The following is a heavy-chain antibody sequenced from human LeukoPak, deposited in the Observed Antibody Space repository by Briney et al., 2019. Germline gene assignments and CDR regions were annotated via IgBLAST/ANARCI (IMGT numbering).Heavy chain of an antibody. J-gene: IGHJ5*02. CDR1: GFTFSSYS. V-gene: IGHV3-21*01. D-gene: IGHD2-15*01. Sequence: GGSLRLSCAASGFTFSSYSMIWVRQAPGKGLEWVSSISSSSSFIYYADSVKGRFTISRDNAENSLYLQMNSLRAEDTAVYYCAAKAVVANWFDPWGQGTLVTVSS. CDR2: ISSSSSFI. CDR3: AAKAVVANWFDP.